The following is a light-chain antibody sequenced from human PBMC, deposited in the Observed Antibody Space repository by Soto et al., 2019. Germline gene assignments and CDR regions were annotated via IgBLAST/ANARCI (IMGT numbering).Light chain of an antibody. CDR2: ATT. V-gene: IGKV1-9*01. Sequence: DIPLTQSPPSLCASVGGSVTLTCRSSQGVADSLAWYHQQPGKAPKLLIYATTTWQSGVPTRFSGSGSGTEFTLTINSLQPEDFAIYYCQHLNSWPLTFGGGTQVDI. J-gene: IGKJ4*01. CDR3: QHLNSWPLT. CDR1: QGVADS.